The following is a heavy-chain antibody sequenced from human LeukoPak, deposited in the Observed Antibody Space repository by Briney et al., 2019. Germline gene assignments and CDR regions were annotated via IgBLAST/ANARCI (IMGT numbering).Heavy chain of an antibody. CDR2: TIPIFGTA. Sequence: SVKVSCKASGGTFSSYAISWVRQAPGQGLEWIGGTIPIFGTANYAQKFQGRVTITADESTSTAYMELSSLRSEDTAVYYCARSRDGYKNCFDPWGQGTLVTVSS. CDR1: GGTFSSYA. J-gene: IGHJ5*02. V-gene: IGHV1-69*01. D-gene: IGHD5-24*01. CDR3: ARSRDGYKNCFDP.